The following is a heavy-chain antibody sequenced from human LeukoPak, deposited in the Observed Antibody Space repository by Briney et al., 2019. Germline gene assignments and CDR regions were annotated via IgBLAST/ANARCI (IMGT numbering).Heavy chain of an antibody. V-gene: IGHV4-59*01. Sequence: KPSETLSLTCTVSGDSISGYYWTWIRQPPGKGLEWIGYIYYSGSINYNPSLKSRLTISVDTSKNQFSLKLSSVTAADTAVYYCARLRGNYFPDYWGQGTLVTVSS. CDR3: ARLRGNYFPDY. D-gene: IGHD4-11*01. J-gene: IGHJ4*02. CDR2: IYYSGSI. CDR1: GDSISGYY.